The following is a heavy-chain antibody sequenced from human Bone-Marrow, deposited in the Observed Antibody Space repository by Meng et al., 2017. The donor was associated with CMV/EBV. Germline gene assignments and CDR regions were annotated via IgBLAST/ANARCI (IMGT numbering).Heavy chain of an antibody. D-gene: IGHD2-2*01. CDR2: INPSGGST. V-gene: IGHV1-46*01. CDR3: ARDRRGINYYCSSTSCSSIAARQGLDY. Sequence: ASVKVSCKASGYTFTSYYMHWVRQAPGQGLEWMGIINPSGGSTSYAQKFQGRVTMTRDTSTSTVYMELSSLRSEDTAVYYCARDRRGINYYCSSTSCSSIAARQGLDYWGQGALVTFYS. J-gene: IGHJ4*02. CDR1: GYTFTSYY.